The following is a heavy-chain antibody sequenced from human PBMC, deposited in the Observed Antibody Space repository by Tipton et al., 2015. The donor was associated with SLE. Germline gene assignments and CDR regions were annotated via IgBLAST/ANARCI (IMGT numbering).Heavy chain of an antibody. Sequence: TLSLTCTASGGSISSSSYYWGWIRQPPGKGLEWIGSIYYSGNTYSNPSLKGRVSMSLDTSKNQFSLKLRSLTAADTAVYYCARVWGTIVATTYGFDYWGQGTLVTVSS. J-gene: IGHJ4*02. V-gene: IGHV4-39*07. CDR1: GGSISSSSYY. D-gene: IGHD5-12*01. CDR3: ARVWGTIVATTYGFDY. CDR2: IYYSGNT.